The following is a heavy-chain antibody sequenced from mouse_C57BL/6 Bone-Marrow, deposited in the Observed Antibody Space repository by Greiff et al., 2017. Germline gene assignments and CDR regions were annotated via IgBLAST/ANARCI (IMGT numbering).Heavy chain of an antibody. CDR3: ARRSIYDGYSWYFDV. CDR1: GYTFTSYG. J-gene: IGHJ1*03. D-gene: IGHD2-3*01. Sequence: VQLQQSGAELARPGASVKLSCKASGYTFTSYGISWVKQRTGQGLEWIGEIYPRSGNTYYNEKFKGKATLTADKSSSTAYMELRSLTSEDSAVYFCARRSIYDGYSWYFDVWGTGTTVTVSS. V-gene: IGHV1-81*01. CDR2: IYPRSGNT.